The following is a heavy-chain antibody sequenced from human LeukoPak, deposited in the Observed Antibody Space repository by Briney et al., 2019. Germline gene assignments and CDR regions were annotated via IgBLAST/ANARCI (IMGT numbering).Heavy chain of an antibody. D-gene: IGHD2-2*02. CDR1: GYRFTNYW. J-gene: IGHJ4*02. V-gene: IGHV5-51*01. CDR3: AIGGDSSTSCYRCFNY. CDR2: MYPGDPDT. Sequence: GESLKISWKGSGYRFTNYWIGWVRQMPGKGLELMGIMYPGDPDTRYSPSFQCQVTISADKSIRTAYLQWSRLKASETAMYYCAIGGDSSTSCYRCFNYWGQGTLVTVSS.